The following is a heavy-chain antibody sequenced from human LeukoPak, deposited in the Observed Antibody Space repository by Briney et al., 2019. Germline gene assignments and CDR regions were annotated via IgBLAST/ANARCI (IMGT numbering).Heavy chain of an antibody. CDR2: IYSGGST. D-gene: IGHD2-15*01. V-gene: IGHV3-66*01. CDR1: GFTVSSNY. Sequence: GGSLRLSCAASGFTVSSNYMSWVRQAPGKGLEWVSVIYSGGSTYYADSVKGRFTISRDNSKNTLYLQMNSLRAEDTAVYYCAKDSGYCSGGSCYSTGAFDIWGQGTMVTVSS. J-gene: IGHJ3*02. CDR3: AKDSGYCSGGSCYSTGAFDI.